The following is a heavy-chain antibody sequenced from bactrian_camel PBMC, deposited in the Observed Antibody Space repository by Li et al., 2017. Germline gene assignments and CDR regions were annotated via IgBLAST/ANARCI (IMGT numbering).Heavy chain of an antibody. CDR3: GAHMFGRLCSPWGVYKY. Sequence: QVQLVESGGGSVQAGGSLRLSCAYSGDTDAPYYWAWFRQAPGKGREGVALIDNDDSTSYADSVKGRLTVSRDHAKNKLFRQMNSLKPEDTATYYCGAHMFGRLCSPWGVYKYWGQGTQVTVS. D-gene: IGHD3*01. V-gene: IGHV3S55*01. CDR1: GDTDAPYY. J-gene: IGHJ4*01. CDR2: IDNDDST.